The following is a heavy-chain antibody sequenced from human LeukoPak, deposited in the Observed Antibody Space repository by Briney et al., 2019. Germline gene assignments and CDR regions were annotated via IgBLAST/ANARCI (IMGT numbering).Heavy chain of an antibody. CDR1: GGSFSSYY. V-gene: IGHV4-59*10. Sequence: SETLSLTCAVYGGSFSSYYWSWIRQPAGKGLEWIGRIYTSGSTNYNPSLKSRVTMSVDTSKNQFSLKLSSVTAADTAVYYCARYGGSSYYFDYWGQGTLVTVSS. CDR2: IYTSGST. J-gene: IGHJ4*02. D-gene: IGHD1-26*01. CDR3: ARYGGSSYYFDY.